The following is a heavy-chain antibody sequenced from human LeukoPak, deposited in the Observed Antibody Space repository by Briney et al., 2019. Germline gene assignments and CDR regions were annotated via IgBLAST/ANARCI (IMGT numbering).Heavy chain of an antibody. CDR1: GFTFSSYG. CDR2: IPYDGSHK. J-gene: IGHJ4*02. Sequence: GGSLRLSCAASGFTFSSYGMHWVRQAPGKGLEWVTFIPYDGSHKYYADSVKGRFFISRDNSKNTLYLQVNNLRTEDTAVYYCVKARELTFDYWGQGTLVTVSS. D-gene: IGHD1-26*01. CDR3: VKARELTFDY. V-gene: IGHV3-30*02.